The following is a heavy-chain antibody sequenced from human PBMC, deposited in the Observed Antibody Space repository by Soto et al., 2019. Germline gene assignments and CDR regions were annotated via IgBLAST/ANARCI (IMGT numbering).Heavy chain of an antibody. CDR3: ARQRITRVRGVSSSGLDV. V-gene: IGHV5-51*01. CDR1: GYSFTSYY. Sequence: GESLKISCKGSGYSFTSYYIAWVRQMPGKGLEWMGIIHPGDSETRYSPSFQGHVIISADKSISSAYLQWSSLEAADTAMYYCARQRITRVRGVSSSGLDVWGQGTTVTV. J-gene: IGHJ6*02. D-gene: IGHD3-10*01. CDR2: IHPGDSET.